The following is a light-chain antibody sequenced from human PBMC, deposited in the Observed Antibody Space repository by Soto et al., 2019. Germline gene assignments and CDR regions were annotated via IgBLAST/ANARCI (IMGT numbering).Light chain of an antibody. J-gene: IGLJ1*01. Sequence: QLVLTQPPSVSGAPGQRVTISCTGSSSNIGAGYDVHWYQHFPGTAPKVLIYGDSNRPSGVPDRFSGSKSGTSASLAITGLQPDDEADYYCQSYDSSLSGSFVFGTGTKLTVL. CDR1: SSNIGAGYD. CDR3: QSYDSSLSGSFV. V-gene: IGLV1-40*01. CDR2: GDS.